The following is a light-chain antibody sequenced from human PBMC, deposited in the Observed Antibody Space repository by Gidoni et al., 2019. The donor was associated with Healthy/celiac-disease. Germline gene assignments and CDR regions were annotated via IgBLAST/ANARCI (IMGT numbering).Light chain of an antibody. V-gene: IGLV3-1*01. Sequence: SYELTQPPSVSGSPGQTASITCSGDQLGDKYACWYQQKPGPSPVLVIYQDSKRPSGIPERFSGSNSGNTATLTISGTQAMDEADYYCQAWDSSVVFGGGTKLTVL. CDR2: QDS. J-gene: IGLJ2*01. CDR1: QLGDKY. CDR3: QAWDSSVV.